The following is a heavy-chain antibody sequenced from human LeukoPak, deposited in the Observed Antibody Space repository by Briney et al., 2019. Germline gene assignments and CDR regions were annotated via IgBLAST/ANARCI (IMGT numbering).Heavy chain of an antibody. CDR3: ARDFLVPAAIGYYYYMDV. D-gene: IGHD2-2*01. Sequence: ASEKVSCKASGYTVTSYGISWVRQAPGQGHEWMGWISAYNGNTNYAQKLQGRVTMTTDTSTSTAYMELRSLRSDDTAVYYCARDFLVPAAIGYYYYMDVWGKGTTVTVSS. V-gene: IGHV1-18*01. J-gene: IGHJ6*03. CDR1: GYTVTSYG. CDR2: ISAYNGNT.